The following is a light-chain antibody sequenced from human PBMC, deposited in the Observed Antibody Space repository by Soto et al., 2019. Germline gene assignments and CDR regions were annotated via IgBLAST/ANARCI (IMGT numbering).Light chain of an antibody. CDR3: QQYNSYSRT. J-gene: IGKJ1*01. Sequence: DIQMTQSPSTLSASVGDRVTITCRASQSISGLLAWYQQKPGKAPKLLIYKASTLKSGVPSRFSGSGSGTEFTLTISSLQPDDFATYYCQQYNSYSRTFGQGTKVDIK. CDR1: QSISGL. V-gene: IGKV1-5*03. CDR2: KAS.